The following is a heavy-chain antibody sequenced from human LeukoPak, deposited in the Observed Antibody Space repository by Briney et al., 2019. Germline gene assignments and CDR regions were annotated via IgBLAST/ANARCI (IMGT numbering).Heavy chain of an antibody. D-gene: IGHD6-6*01. CDR3: AKDIAARPVY. V-gene: IGHV3-23*01. Sequence: GGSLRLSCAASGFTFSSYAMSWVRQAPGKGLEWVSAISGGSTYYADSVKGRLTISRDNSKNTLYLQMNSLRAEDTAVYYCAKDIAARPVYWGQGTLVTVSS. CDR1: GFTFSSYA. CDR2: ISGGST. J-gene: IGHJ4*02.